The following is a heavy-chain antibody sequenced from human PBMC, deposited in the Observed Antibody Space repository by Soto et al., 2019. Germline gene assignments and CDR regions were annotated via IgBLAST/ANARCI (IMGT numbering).Heavy chain of an antibody. CDR3: ARVMGDYYYMDV. CDR2: IYYSGST. CDR1: GGSISSYY. Sequence: SETLSLTCTVSGGSISSYYWSWVRQPPGKGLEWIGYIYYSGSTNYNPSLKSRVTISVDTSKNQFSLKLSSVTAADTAVYYCARVMGDYYYMDVWGKGTTVTVSS. J-gene: IGHJ6*03. D-gene: IGHD3-16*01. V-gene: IGHV4-59*08.